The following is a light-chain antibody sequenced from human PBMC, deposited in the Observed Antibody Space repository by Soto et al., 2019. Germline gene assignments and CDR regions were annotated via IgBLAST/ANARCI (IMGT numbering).Light chain of an antibody. J-gene: IGKJ1*01. Sequence: ILMTQSPATLYVSPGESATLSCRASQNIYYNVAWYQHRPGQAPRLLIYRASTRAPGVPARFSGSGSGTEFTLTISSLQPEDFTVYSCLQYHNLWAFGQGTKVDIK. CDR1: QNIYYN. V-gene: IGKV3-15*01. CDR2: RAS. CDR3: LQYHNLWA.